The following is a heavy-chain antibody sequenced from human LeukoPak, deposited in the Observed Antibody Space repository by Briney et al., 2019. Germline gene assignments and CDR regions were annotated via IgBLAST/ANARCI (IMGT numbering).Heavy chain of an antibody. V-gene: IGHV4-38-2*02. CDR3: AREDSSSWDAFDI. CDR2: IYHSGSI. D-gene: IGHD6-13*01. CDR1: GYSISNGYY. Sequence: SETLSLTCTVSGYSISNGYYWGWIRQPPGKGLEWIGSIYHSGSIYYNPSLKSRVTISVDTSKNQFSLKLSSVTAADTAVYYCAREDSSSWDAFDIWGQGTMVTVSS. J-gene: IGHJ3*02.